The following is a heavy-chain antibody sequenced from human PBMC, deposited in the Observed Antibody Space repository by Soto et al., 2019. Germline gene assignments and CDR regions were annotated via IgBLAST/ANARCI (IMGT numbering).Heavy chain of an antibody. CDR1: GVTFSSYS. CDR2: IRGVSDVI. V-gene: IGHV3-48*01. J-gene: IGHJ3*02. CDR3: VRDHIYDFDI. D-gene: IGHD2-21*01. Sequence: EVPLVESGGELVQPGGSLRLSCVASGVTFSSYSMNWVRQVPGKGLEWVSYIRGVSDVIYYADSVKGRFTISRDNAKNSLYLQMNSLRAEDTAVYYCVRDHIYDFDIWGQGTMVTVSS.